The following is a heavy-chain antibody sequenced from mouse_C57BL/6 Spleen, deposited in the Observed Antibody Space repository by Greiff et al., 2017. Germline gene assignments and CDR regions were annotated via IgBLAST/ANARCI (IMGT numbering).Heavy chain of an antibody. CDR3: ARKDYGNYFDY. CDR2: IDPSDSYT. CDR1: GYTFTSYW. V-gene: IGHV1-69*01. D-gene: IGHD2-1*01. Sequence: VQLQQPGAELVMPGASVKLSCKASGYTFTSYWMHWVKQRPGQGLEWIGEIDPSDSYTNYNQKFKGKSTLTVDKSSSTAYMQLRSLTSEDSAVYCCARKDYGNYFDYWGQGTTLTVSS. J-gene: IGHJ2*01.